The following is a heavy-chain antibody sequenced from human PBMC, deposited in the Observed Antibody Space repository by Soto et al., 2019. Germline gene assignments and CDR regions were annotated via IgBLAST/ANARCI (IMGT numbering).Heavy chain of an antibody. D-gene: IGHD3-22*01. CDR2: INSDGSTT. CDR1: GFTFRNYW. CDR3: ARSSYDSSGYSKDYDF. J-gene: IGHJ4*02. Sequence: GGSLRLSCAASGFTFRNYWMHWVRQAPGKGLVWVSRINSDGSTTSYADSVKGRFTISRDNAKNTLSLQMNSLRAEDTAVYFCARSSYDSSGYSKDYDFWGLGTLVTVSS. V-gene: IGHV3-74*01.